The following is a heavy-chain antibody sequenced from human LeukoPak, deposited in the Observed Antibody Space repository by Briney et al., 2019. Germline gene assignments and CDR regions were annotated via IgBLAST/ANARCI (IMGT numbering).Heavy chain of an antibody. V-gene: IGHV3-21*01. CDR3: ASRLGIAAAGTG. J-gene: IGHJ4*02. Sequence: KSGGSLRLSCAASGFTLSSYSMNWVRQAPGKGLEWVSSISSSSSYIYYADSVKGRFTISRDNAKNSLYLQMNSLRAEDTAVYYCASRLGIAAAGTGWGQGTLVTVSS. D-gene: IGHD6-13*01. CDR1: GFTLSSYS. CDR2: ISSSSSYI.